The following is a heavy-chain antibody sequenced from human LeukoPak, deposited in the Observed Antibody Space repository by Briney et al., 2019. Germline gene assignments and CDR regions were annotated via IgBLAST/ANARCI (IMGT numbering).Heavy chain of an antibody. CDR3: ARDPISSGWFDQAYSFDY. V-gene: IGHV3-30*04. CDR1: GFTFRSYA. D-gene: IGHD6-19*01. CDR2: ISYDGSNK. Sequence: GSLRPTCAASGFTFRSYAMHWVRQAPGKGLGWGAVISYDGSNKSYADSVKGRFTISRDNSKNTLYLQMNSLRAEDTAVYYCARDPISSGWFDQAYSFDYWGQGTLVTVSS. J-gene: IGHJ4*02.